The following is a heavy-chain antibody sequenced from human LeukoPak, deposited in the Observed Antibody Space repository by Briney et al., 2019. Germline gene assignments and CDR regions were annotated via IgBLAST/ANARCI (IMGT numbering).Heavy chain of an antibody. J-gene: IGHJ4*02. Sequence: GGSLRLSCAASGFIFSSYGMHWVRQAPGKGLEWVTFIRYDGSNKYYADSVKGRFTISRDNSKNALYLQMNSLRAEDTAVYYCAKDQRMGITGTFDYWGQGTLVTVSS. CDR3: AKDQRMGITGTFDY. V-gene: IGHV3-30*02. CDR2: IRYDGSNK. CDR1: GFIFSSYG. D-gene: IGHD1-7*01.